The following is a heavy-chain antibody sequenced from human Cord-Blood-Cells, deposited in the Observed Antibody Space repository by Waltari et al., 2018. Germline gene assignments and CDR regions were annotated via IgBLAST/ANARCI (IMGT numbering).Heavy chain of an antibody. CDR2: IIPIFGTA. J-gene: IGHJ6*02. D-gene: IGHD6-13*01. V-gene: IGHV1-69*06. CDR1: GGTFSSYA. Sequence: QVQLVQSGAEVKKPGSSVKVSCKASGGTFSSYAISWVRQAPGQGLEWMGGIIPIFGTANDAQKFQGRVTITADKSTSTAYMELSSLRAEDTAVYYCARAADSSSWYYYYGMDVWGQGTTVTVSS. CDR3: ARAADSSSWYYYYGMDV.